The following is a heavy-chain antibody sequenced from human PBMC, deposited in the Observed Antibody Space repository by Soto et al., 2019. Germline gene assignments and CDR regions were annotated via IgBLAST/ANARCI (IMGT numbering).Heavy chain of an antibody. CDR2: IYYSGST. J-gene: IGHJ4*02. CDR3: ARQGIAVAEDFDY. V-gene: IGHV4-39*01. CDR1: GGSISSSSYY. Sequence: SETLSLTCTVSGGSISSSSYYWGWIRQPPGKGLEWIGSIYYSGSTYYNPSLKSRVTISVDTSKNQFSLKLSSVTAADTAVYYCARQGIAVAEDFDYWGQGTLVTVSS. D-gene: IGHD6-19*01.